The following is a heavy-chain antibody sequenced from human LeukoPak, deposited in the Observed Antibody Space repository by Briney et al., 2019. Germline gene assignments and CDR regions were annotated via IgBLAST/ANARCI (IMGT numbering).Heavy chain of an antibody. J-gene: IGHJ4*02. D-gene: IGHD6-13*01. CDR1: GGSISSGDYY. Sequence: PSETLSLTCTVSGGSISSGDYYWSWIRQPPGKGLEWIGYIYYSGSTYYNPSLKSRVTISVDTSKNQFSLKLSSVTAADTAVYYCARGKWVAAAGMLDYWGQGTLVPVSS. V-gene: IGHV4-30-4*08. CDR2: IYYSGST. CDR3: ARGKWVAAAGMLDY.